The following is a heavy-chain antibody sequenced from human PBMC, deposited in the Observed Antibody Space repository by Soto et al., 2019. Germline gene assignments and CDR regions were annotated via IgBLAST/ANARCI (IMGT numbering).Heavy chain of an antibody. J-gene: IGHJ4*02. Sequence: QVHLEESGPGLVKPSQTLSLTCTVSGASISSGDYFWSWIRQSPGKGLEWIGYIYDSGSSYYNPSTKSRVSMSVDTTKNQFSLMLSSVTAADTAVYYCAREKGYISGPKNFDYWGQGTLVTVSS. V-gene: IGHV4-30-4*01. CDR2: IYDSGSS. CDR3: AREKGYISGPKNFDY. CDR1: GASISSGDYF. D-gene: IGHD5-12*01.